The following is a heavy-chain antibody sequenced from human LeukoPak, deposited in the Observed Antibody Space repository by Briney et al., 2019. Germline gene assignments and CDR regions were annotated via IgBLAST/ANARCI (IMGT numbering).Heavy chain of an antibody. V-gene: IGHV4-61*01. J-gene: IGHJ4*02. CDR2: IYYSGST. Sequence: SETLSLTCTVSGGSISSSSYYWSWIRQPPGKGLEWIGYIYYSGSTNYNPSLKSRVTISVDTSKNQFSLKLSSVTAADTAVYYCARATGIAVAGQTLFDYWGQGTLVTVSS. CDR1: GGSISSSSYY. CDR3: ARATGIAVAGQTLFDY. D-gene: IGHD6-19*01.